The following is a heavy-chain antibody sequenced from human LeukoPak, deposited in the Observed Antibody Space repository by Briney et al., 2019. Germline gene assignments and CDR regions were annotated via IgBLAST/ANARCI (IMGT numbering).Heavy chain of an antibody. CDR1: GGSISSGGYY. Sequence: SQTLSLTCTVSGGSISSGGYYWSWIRQPPGKGLEWIGYIYHSGSTYYNPSLKSRVTISVDRSKNQFSLKLSSVTAADTAVYYCARGGGVLRYFDWLLMDVWGQGTTVTVSS. D-gene: IGHD3-9*01. CDR3: ARGGGVLRYFDWLLMDV. CDR2: IYHSGST. V-gene: IGHV4-30-2*01. J-gene: IGHJ6*02.